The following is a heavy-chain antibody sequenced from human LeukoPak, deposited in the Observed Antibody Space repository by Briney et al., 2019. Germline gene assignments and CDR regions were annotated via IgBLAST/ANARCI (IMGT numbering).Heavy chain of an antibody. Sequence: PGGSLGLSCAASGFTFSSNYMSWVRQAPGKGLEWVSVIYSGGSTYYADSVQGRFTISRDNSKNTLYLQMNSLRAEDTAMYYCAKMGELGTDFDYWGQGTLVTVSS. CDR1: GFTFSSNY. V-gene: IGHV3-53*01. D-gene: IGHD7-27*01. CDR2: IYSGGST. CDR3: AKMGELGTDFDY. J-gene: IGHJ4*02.